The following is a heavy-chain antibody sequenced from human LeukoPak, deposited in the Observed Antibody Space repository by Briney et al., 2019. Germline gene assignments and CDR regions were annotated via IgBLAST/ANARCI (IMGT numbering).Heavy chain of an antibody. J-gene: IGHJ5*02. CDR1: GGSISSGGYS. CDR2: IYHSGST. D-gene: IGHD3-10*01. CDR3: ATVAMVRGSVFDP. Sequence: KPSETLSLTCAVSGGSISSGGYSWSWIRQPPGKGLEWIGYIYHSGSTYYNPSLKSRVTISLDRSKNQFSLKLTSVTAADTAVYYCATVAMVRGSVFDPWGQGTLVTVSS. V-gene: IGHV4-30-2*01.